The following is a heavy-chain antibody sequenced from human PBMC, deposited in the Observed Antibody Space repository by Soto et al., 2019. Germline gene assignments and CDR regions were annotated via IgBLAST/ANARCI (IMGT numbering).Heavy chain of an antibody. V-gene: IGHV4-59*13. Sequence: SETLSLTCTVSGGSISSYYWSWIRQPPGKGLEWIGYIYYSGSTNYNPSLKSRVTISVDTSKNQFSLKLSSVTAADTAVYYCARGGRYSSSWYRGLDWFDPWGQGTLVTVSS. D-gene: IGHD6-13*01. CDR1: GGSISSYY. J-gene: IGHJ5*02. CDR2: IYYSGST. CDR3: ARGGRYSSSWYRGLDWFDP.